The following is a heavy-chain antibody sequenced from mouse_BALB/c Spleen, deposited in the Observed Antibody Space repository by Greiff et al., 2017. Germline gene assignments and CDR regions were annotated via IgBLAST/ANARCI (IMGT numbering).Heavy chain of an antibody. D-gene: IGHD2-2*01. CDR2: ISTYYGDA. J-gene: IGHJ3*01. CDR1: GYTFTDYA. Sequence: QVQLKQSGAELVRPGVSVKISCKGSGYTFTDYAMHWVKQSHAKSLEWIGVISTYYGDASYNQKFKGKATMTVDKSSSTAYMELARLTSEDSAIYYCAYGYAAWFAYWGQGTLVTVSA. V-gene: IGHV1S137*01. CDR3: AYGYAAWFAY.